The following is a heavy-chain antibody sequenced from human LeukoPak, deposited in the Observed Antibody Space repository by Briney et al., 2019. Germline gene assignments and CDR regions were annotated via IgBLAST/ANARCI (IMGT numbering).Heavy chain of an antibody. CDR1: GFTFSSYS. D-gene: IGHD3-10*01. Sequence: GGSLRLSCAASGFTFSSYSMNWVRQAPGKGLEWVSSISSSSSYIYYADSVKGRFTISRDNAKSSLYLQMNSLRAEDTAVYYCARMVRGVIIGWFDPWGQGTLVTVSS. CDR2: ISSSSSYI. J-gene: IGHJ5*02. CDR3: ARMVRGVIIGWFDP. V-gene: IGHV3-21*01.